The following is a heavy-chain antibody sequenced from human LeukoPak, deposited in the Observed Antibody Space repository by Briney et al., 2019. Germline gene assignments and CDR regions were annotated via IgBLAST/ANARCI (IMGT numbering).Heavy chain of an antibody. V-gene: IGHV3-23*01. CDR3: AKSVIWGYYDRSGYYP. J-gene: IGHJ5*02. CDR1: GFTFSSYA. CDR2: ISGSGGST. D-gene: IGHD3-22*01. Sequence: GGSLRLSCAASGFTFSSYAMSWVRQAPGKGLEWVSAISGSGGSTYYADSVKGRFTISRDNSKNTLYLQMNSLRAEDTAVYYCAKSVIWGYYDRSGYYPWGQGTLVTVSS.